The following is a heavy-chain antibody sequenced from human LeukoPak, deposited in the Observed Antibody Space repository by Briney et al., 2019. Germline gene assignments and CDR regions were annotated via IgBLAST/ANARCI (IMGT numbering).Heavy chain of an antibody. Sequence: KSSETLSLTCAVYGGSFSGYYWGWIRQPPGKGLEWIGEINHSGSTNYNPSLKSRVTISVDTSKNQFSLKLSSVTAADTAVYYCARADYSNSVDFDYWGQGTLVTVSS. J-gene: IGHJ4*02. CDR2: INHSGST. D-gene: IGHD4-11*01. V-gene: IGHV4-34*01. CDR3: ARADYSNSVDFDY. CDR1: GGSFSGYY.